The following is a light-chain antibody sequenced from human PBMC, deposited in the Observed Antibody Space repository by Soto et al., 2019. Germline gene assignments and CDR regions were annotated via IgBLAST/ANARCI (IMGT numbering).Light chain of an antibody. CDR2: DVS. Sequence: QSALTQPASVSGSPGQSITISCTGTSSDVGSYNLVSWYQQHADKAPKLMIYDVSKRPSGISNRVSGSKSGSTASLTISGLQAEDEADYYCCSYAGSTTSWVFGGGTKLTVL. V-gene: IGLV2-23*02. CDR3: CSYAGSTTSWV. CDR1: SSDVGSYNL. J-gene: IGLJ3*02.